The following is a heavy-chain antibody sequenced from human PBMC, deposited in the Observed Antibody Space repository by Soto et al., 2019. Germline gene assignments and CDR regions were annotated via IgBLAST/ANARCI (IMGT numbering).Heavy chain of an antibody. Sequence: PSETLSLTCAVSGGSISSGGYSWSWIRQPPGKGLEWIGYIYHSGSTYYNPSLKSRVTISVDRSKNQFSLKLSSVTAADTAVYYCARGRAYDSTPFDYWGQGTLVTVSS. CDR1: GGSISSGGYS. CDR2: IYHSGST. V-gene: IGHV4-30-2*01. D-gene: IGHD3-22*01. J-gene: IGHJ4*02. CDR3: ARGRAYDSTPFDY.